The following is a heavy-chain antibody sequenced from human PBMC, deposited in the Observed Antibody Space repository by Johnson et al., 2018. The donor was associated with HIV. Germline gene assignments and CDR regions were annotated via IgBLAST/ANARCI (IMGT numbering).Heavy chain of an antibody. J-gene: IGHJ3*02. V-gene: IGHV3-66*01. CDR3: ASRNRGGHYYYDSRTDAFDI. CDR1: GFTFSSHD. D-gene: IGHD3-22*01. Sequence: MLLVESGGGVVQPGRSLRVSCGASGFTFSSHDMHWVRQAPGKGLEWVSVIYSGGSTYYADSAKGRFTISRDNSKNTLYLQMNSLRGEDTAVYYCASRNRGGHYYYDSRTDAFDIWGQGTMVTVSS. CDR2: IYSGGST.